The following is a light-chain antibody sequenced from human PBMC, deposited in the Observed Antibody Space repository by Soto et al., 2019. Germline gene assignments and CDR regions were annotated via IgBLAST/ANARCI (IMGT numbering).Light chain of an antibody. J-gene: IGKJ2*01. Sequence: EIVLTQSPGTLYLSPGERATLSCRASQSVSSNYLAWYQQKRRQAPRLLIYAASARATGIPDRFSGSVSGTDFTLTISRLEPEDFAVYFCQLYGSSPPRYTFAQGTKLEIK. CDR2: AAS. CDR1: QSVSSNY. V-gene: IGKV3-20*01. CDR3: QLYGSSPPRYT.